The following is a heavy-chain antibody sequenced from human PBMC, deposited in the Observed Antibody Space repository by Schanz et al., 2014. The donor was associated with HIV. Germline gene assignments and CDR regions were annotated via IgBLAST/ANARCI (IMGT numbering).Heavy chain of an antibody. CDR1: GFTFSSYA. J-gene: IGHJ6*02. V-gene: IGHV3-30-3*01. D-gene: IGHD1-20*01. CDR2: ISYDGSNK. CDR3: ARGEAITYYYHYYGMDV. Sequence: QVQLVESGGGVVQPGRSLRLSCAASGFTFSSYAMHWVRQAAGKGLEWVAVISYDGSNKNYADSVKGRFTISRDNSKKTLYLQMNSLRAEDTAVYYCARGEAITYYYHYYGMDVWGQGTTVTVSS.